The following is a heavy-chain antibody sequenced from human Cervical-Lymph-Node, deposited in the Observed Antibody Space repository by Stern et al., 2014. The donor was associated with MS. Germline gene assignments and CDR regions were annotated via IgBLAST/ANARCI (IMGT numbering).Heavy chain of an antibody. CDR3: ARDFVDTAMITRSDYLDC. D-gene: IGHD5-18*01. CDR1: GYTLTNYP. V-gene: IGHV7-4-1*02. Sequence: QVQLVQSGSELKKPGASVKVSCKASGYTLTNYPITWVRQAPGQGLEWMGWINTNTGNSTYAQDFTGRFVFSLDTSVSTAYLQISNLKAEDTAVYYCARDFVDTAMITRSDYLDCWGQGTLVTVSS. J-gene: IGHJ4*02. CDR2: INTNTGNS.